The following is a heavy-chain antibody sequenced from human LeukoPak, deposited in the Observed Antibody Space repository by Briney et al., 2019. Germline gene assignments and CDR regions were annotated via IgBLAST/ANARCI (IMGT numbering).Heavy chain of an antibody. CDR3: ARTRGIAAAGKGNWFDP. V-gene: IGHV1-8*01. CDR2: MNPNSGNT. Sequence: ASVKVSCKASGYTFTSYDINWVRQATGQGLEWMGWMNPNSGNTGYAQKFQGRVTMTRNTSISTDYMELSSLRSEDTAVYYCARTRGIAAAGKGNWFDPWGQGTLVTVSS. CDR1: GYTFTSYD. J-gene: IGHJ5*02. D-gene: IGHD6-13*01.